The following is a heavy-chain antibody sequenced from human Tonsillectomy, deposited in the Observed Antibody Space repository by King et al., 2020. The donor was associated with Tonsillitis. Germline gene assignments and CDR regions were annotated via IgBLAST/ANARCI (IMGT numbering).Heavy chain of an antibody. CDR1: GGSISSYY. J-gene: IGHJ4*02. Sequence: VQLQESGPGLVKPSETLSLTCTVSGGSISSYYWSWIRQPPGKGLEWIGYIYYSGSTNYNPSLTSRVTISVDTSTNQFSLKLSSVTAADTAVYYCARDQNYYDSSGYYRGGFDYWGQGTLVTVSS. CDR2: IYYSGST. CDR3: ARDQNYYDSSGYYRGGFDY. V-gene: IGHV4-59*01. D-gene: IGHD3-22*01.